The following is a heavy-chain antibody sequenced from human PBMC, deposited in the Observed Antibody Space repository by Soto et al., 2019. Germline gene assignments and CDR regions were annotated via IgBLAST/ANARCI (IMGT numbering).Heavy chain of an antibody. J-gene: IGHJ4*02. V-gene: IGHV3-33*01. CDR2: IWYDGTNK. Sequence: HPGGSLRLSCAASGFSFSNYGMHWVRQAPGKGLEWVAVIWYDGTNKYYADSVKGRFTVFRDNSKNTLHLQMDSLTAEDTAVYYCTREHSSSRYYFDYWGQGSLVTVSS. D-gene: IGHD6-13*01. CDR3: TREHSSSRYYFDY. CDR1: GFSFSNYG.